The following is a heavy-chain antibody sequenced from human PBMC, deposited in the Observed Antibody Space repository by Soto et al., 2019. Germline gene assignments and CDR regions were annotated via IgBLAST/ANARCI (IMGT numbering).Heavy chain of an antibody. J-gene: IGHJ5*02. CDR2: INVKNGNT. V-gene: IGHV1-18*01. Sequence: QVQLVQSGGEVKKSGASVKVSCKASGYIFRSYGISWVRQAPGQGLEWMGWINVKNGNTKHVEKXQGXXTXSTDTSTSTDYMELRNLTSDDTAVYYCARGIAVEPTANWFDPWGHGTLVIVSS. CDR3: ARGIAVEPTANWFDP. D-gene: IGHD6-19*01. CDR1: GYIFRSYG.